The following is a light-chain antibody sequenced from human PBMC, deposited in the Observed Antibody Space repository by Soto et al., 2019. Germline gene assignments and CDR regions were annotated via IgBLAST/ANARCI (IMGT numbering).Light chain of an antibody. CDR3: QQYYSTPQT. CDR1: QSVLYSSNNKNY. V-gene: IGKV4-1*01. J-gene: IGKJ1*01. Sequence: DIVMTQSPDSLAVSLGERATINCKPSQSVLYSSNNKNYLAWYQQKPGQPPKLLISWASTRESGVPDRFSGSGSGSDFTLTISTLQAEDVAVYYCQQYYSTPQTFGQGTKVEIK. CDR2: WAS.